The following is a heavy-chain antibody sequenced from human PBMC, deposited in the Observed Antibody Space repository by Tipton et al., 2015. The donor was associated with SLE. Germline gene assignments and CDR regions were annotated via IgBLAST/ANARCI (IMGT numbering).Heavy chain of an antibody. V-gene: IGHV4-59*11. J-gene: IGHJ3*01. Sequence: TLSLTCTVSGDSISRLYWSWIRQPPGKGLEWIGYVSYSGGIKYNPSLKSRVTISLDTSKNQFSLNLSSVTAADTAVYYCARGGTEYPFDFWGQGTMVTVSS. CDR3: ARGGTEYPFDF. CDR1: GDSISRLY. D-gene: IGHD2-2*01. CDR2: VSYSGGI.